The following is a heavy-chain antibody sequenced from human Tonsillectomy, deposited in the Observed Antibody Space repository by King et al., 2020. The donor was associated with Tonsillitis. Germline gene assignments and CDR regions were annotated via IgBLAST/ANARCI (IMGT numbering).Heavy chain of an antibody. CDR3: ARDKELYFDY. J-gene: IGHJ4*01. D-gene: IGHD1-7*01. CDR1: GYTFNMYG. V-gene: IGHV7-4-1*01. CDR2: INTKTGNP. Sequence: QLVQSGSELKKPGASVKISCKASGYTFNMYGIDWVRQAPGQGLEWRGWINTKTGNPTYAQDFKGRFVFSLDTSVSTAYLQIDSLKAEDTALYFCARDKELYFDYWGQGALVTVSA.